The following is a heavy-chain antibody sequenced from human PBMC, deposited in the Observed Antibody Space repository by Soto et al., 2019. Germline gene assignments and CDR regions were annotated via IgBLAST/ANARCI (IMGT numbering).Heavy chain of an antibody. V-gene: IGHV3-73*02. J-gene: IGHJ4*02. CDR2: IRTKTNNYAT. CDR1: GFTFSGST. D-gene: IGHD1-26*01. CDR3: TREGAAHDS. Sequence: EVQLVESGGGLVQPGGSLKLSCAASGFTFSGSTMHWVRQASEKGLEWVGRIRTKTNNYATAYAASLKGRFTISGDDSKNTAYLQMNSLKTEDAALYYCTREGAAHDSWGQGTLVTVSS.